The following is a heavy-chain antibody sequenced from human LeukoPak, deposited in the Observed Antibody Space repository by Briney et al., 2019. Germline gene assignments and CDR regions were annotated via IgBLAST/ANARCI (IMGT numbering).Heavy chain of an antibody. CDR3: ARCTTGRTFGSLREIKRSREIDY. CDR2: ISSSSSNI. D-gene: IGHD1-1*01. Sequence: GGSLRLSCAASGFTFSSYSMNWVRQAPGKGLEWVSSISSSSSNIYYADSVKGRFTISRDNAKNSLYLQMNSLRVEDTAVYYCARCTTGRTFGSLREIKRSREIDYWGQGTLVTVSS. V-gene: IGHV3-21*01. J-gene: IGHJ4*02. CDR1: GFTFSSYS.